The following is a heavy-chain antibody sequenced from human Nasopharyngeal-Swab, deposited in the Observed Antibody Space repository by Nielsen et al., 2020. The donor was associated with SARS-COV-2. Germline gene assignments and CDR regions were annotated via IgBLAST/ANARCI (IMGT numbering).Heavy chain of an antibody. Sequence: EGSLRLSCAASGFTFSSYAMHWVRQAPGKGLEWVAVISYDGSNKYYADSVKGRFTISRDNSQNTLYLQMNSLRAEDTAVYYCARGGNYYDSSGYVYYYYGMDVWGQGTTVTVSS. CDR2: ISYDGSNK. D-gene: IGHD3-22*01. V-gene: IGHV3-30-3*01. J-gene: IGHJ6*02. CDR1: GFTFSSYA. CDR3: ARGGNYYDSSGYVYYYYGMDV.